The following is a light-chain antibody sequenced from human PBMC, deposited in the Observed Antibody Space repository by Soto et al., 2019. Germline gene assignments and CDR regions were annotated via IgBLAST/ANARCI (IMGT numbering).Light chain of an antibody. Sequence: QSALTHPSSVSGSPGQSITISCTGTSRDGGGYNYVSWYQQHPGKAPKLMIYDVSNRPSGVSNRFSGSKSGNTASLTISGLQAEDEADYYCSSYTSSSTPYVFGTGTKVTVL. CDR2: DVS. J-gene: IGLJ1*01. V-gene: IGLV2-14*01. CDR1: SRDGGGYNY. CDR3: SSYTSSSTPYV.